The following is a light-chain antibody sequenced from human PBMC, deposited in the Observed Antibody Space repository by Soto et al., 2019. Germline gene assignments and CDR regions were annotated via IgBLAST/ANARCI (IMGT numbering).Light chain of an antibody. CDR2: DDN. V-gene: IGLV3-21*02. CDR3: QVWDSNSEHVV. CDR1: NIGSKS. Sequence: SYELTQPPSVSLAPGQTATITCGGDNIGSKSVHWYQQKPGQAPVLVVYDDNDRPSGIPEAFSGSNSGNTATLTITRVAPGDEADYFCQVWDSNSEHVVFGGGTKVTVL. J-gene: IGLJ2*01.